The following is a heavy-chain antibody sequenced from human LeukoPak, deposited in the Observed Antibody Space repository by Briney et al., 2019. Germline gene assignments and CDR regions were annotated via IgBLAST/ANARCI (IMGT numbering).Heavy chain of an antibody. CDR1: GGSISSYY. V-gene: IGHV4-59*01. Sequence: SETLSLTCPVSGGSISSYYWSWIRQPPGKGLEWIWYIYYSGSTNYNTSLKSRVTISVDTSKNQFSLKLTSVTAADTAVYYCARGLTYYFDSSGYYVTDAFDIWGQGTMVTVSS. D-gene: IGHD3-22*01. J-gene: IGHJ3*02. CDR3: ARGLTYYFDSSGYYVTDAFDI. CDR2: IYYSGST.